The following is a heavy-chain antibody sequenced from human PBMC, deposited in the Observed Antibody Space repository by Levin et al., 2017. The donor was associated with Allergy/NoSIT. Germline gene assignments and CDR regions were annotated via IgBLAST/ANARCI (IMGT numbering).Heavy chain of an antibody. CDR1: GYTFTSHW. Sequence: GESLKISCKGSGYTFTSHWIGWVRQMPRKGLEWMGIIYPSDSDTRYNPSFQGQVTISADKSISTAYLQWSSLKASDTAIYYCARHGKTSLRFDAFDIWGQGTMVTVSS. V-gene: IGHV5-51*01. CDR3: ARHGKTSLRFDAFDI. CDR2: IYPSDSDT. J-gene: IGHJ3*02.